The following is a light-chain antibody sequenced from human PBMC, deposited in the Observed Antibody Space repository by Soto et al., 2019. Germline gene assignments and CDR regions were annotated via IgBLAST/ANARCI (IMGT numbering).Light chain of an antibody. CDR2: GAS. Sequence: EIVLTQSPGTLSLSPRERATLSCRASQSIFNNYFAWYQQKPGQAPRPLVYGASFRATGIPDRFSGSGSGTDFTLTISRLEPEDFAVYYCQQYGGSPFTFGQGTRLEIK. V-gene: IGKV3-20*01. CDR3: QQYGGSPFT. CDR1: QSIFNNY. J-gene: IGKJ2*01.